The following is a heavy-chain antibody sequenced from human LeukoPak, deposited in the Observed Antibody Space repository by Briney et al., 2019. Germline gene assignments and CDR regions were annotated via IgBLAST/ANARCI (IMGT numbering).Heavy chain of an antibody. D-gene: IGHD3-22*01. CDR1: GFTFSSYS. Sequence: GGSLRLSCAASGFTFSSYSMNWVRQDPGKGLEWVSSISSSSSYIYYADSVKGRFTISRDNAKNSLYLQMNSLRAEDTAVYYCAIRGGYYYDSSGYSGLGAFDIWGQGTMVTVSS. J-gene: IGHJ3*02. CDR2: ISSSSSYI. V-gene: IGHV3-21*01. CDR3: AIRGGYYYDSSGYSGLGAFDI.